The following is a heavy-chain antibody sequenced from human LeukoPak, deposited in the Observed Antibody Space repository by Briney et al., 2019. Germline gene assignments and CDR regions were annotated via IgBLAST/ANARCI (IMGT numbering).Heavy chain of an antibody. Sequence: LETLSLTCTVSGGSISSYYWSWIRQPPGKGLEWIGYIYYSGSTNYNPSLKSRVTISVDTSKNQFSLKLSSVTAADTAVYYCARVSGYSYGGNDYWGQGTLVTVSS. D-gene: IGHD5-18*01. CDR1: GGSISSYY. J-gene: IGHJ4*02. CDR2: IYYSGST. V-gene: IGHV4-59*12. CDR3: ARVSGYSYGGNDY.